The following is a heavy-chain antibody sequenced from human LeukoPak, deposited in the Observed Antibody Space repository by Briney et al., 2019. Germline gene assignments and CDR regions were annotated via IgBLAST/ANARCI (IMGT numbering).Heavy chain of an antibody. J-gene: IGHJ6*02. V-gene: IGHV3-21*01. CDR1: GFTFSSYS. CDR2: ISSSSSYI. Sequence: PGGSLRLSCAASGFTFSSYSMNWVRQAPGKGLEWVSSISSSSSYIYYADSVKGRFTISRDNAKNSLYLQMNSLRAEDTAVYYCASAYGSGSYYYGMDVWGQGTTVTVSS. CDR3: ASAYGSGSYYYGMDV. D-gene: IGHD3-10*01.